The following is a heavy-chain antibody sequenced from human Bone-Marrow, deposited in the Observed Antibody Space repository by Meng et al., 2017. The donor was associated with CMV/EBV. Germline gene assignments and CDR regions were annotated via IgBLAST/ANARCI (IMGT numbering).Heavy chain of an antibody. Sequence: SVKVSCKASGYTFTGYYMHWVRQAPGQGLEWMGGIIPIFGTANYAQKFQGRVTITTDESTSTAYMELSSLRSEDTAVYYRARDSGSSWYRGWFDPWGQGTLVTVSS. J-gene: IGHJ5*02. CDR2: IIPIFGTA. CDR3: ARDSGSSWYRGWFDP. CDR1: GYTFTGYY. V-gene: IGHV1-69*05. D-gene: IGHD6-13*01.